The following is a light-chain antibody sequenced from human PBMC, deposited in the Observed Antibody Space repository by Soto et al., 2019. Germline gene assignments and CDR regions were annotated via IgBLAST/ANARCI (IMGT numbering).Light chain of an antibody. Sequence: EIVLTQSPGTLSLSPGERATLSCRASQSVSSSSLAWYQQRPGQAPRLLMFGASRRATGIPDRFSGSGSGTDFTLTISRLEPEDFAVYYCQQYDYSPWTFGQGTKVEIK. CDR1: QSVSSSS. CDR2: GAS. J-gene: IGKJ1*01. V-gene: IGKV3-20*01. CDR3: QQYDYSPWT.